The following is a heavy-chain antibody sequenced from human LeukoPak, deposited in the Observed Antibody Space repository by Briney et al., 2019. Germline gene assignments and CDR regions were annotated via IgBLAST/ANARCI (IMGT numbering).Heavy chain of an antibody. Sequence: GGSLRLSCAASGFTFSSYGMHWVRQAPGKGLEWVAFIRYDGSNKYYADSVKGRFTISRDNSKNTLYLQMNSLRAEDTAVYYCARDTAYYDSSGSFDYWGQGTLVTVSS. D-gene: IGHD3-22*01. J-gene: IGHJ4*02. V-gene: IGHV3-30*02. CDR1: GFTFSSYG. CDR2: IRYDGSNK. CDR3: ARDTAYYDSSGSFDY.